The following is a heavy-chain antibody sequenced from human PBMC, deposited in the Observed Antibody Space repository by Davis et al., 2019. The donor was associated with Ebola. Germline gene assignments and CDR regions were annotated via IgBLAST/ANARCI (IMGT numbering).Heavy chain of an antibody. V-gene: IGHV1-3*01. J-gene: IGHJ4*02. CDR2: INAGNGNT. D-gene: IGHD2-15*01. Sequence: ASVKVSCKASGYTFTSYAMHWVRQAPGQRLEWMGWINAGNGNTKYSQEFQGRVTITRDTSASTAYMELSSLRSEDTAVYYCARDHVRCSGGSCYYGYWGQGTLVTVSS. CDR1: GYTFTSYA. CDR3: ARDHVRCSGGSCYYGY.